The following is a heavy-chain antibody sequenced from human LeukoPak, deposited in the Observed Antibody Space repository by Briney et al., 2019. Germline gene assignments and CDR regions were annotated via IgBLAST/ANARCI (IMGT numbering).Heavy chain of an antibody. D-gene: IGHD2-15*01. V-gene: IGHV4-34*01. CDR2: INHSGST. Sequence: SETLSLTCTVSGDSISNYYWSWIRQPPGKGLEWIGEINHSGSTNYNPSLKSRVTISVDTSKNQFSLKLSSVTAADTAVYYCARGRRRSQPHIVVVVAAPFDYWGQGTLVTVSS. J-gene: IGHJ4*02. CDR1: GDSISNYY. CDR3: ARGRRRSQPHIVVVVAAPFDY.